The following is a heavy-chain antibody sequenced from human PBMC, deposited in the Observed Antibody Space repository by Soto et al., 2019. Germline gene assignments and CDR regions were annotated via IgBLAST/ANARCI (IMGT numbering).Heavy chain of an antibody. CDR1: GYTFTSYG. V-gene: IGHV1-18*01. Sequence: ASVTVSCKASGYTFTSYGLSWVRQAPGQGLEWMGWISAYNGNTNYAQKLQGRVTMTTDTSTSTAYMELRSLRSDDTAVYYWARDQSEYYYGSGSYFAPDAFDIWGQGTMVTVSS. J-gene: IGHJ3*02. D-gene: IGHD3-10*01. CDR3: ARDQSEYYYGSGSYFAPDAFDI. CDR2: ISAYNGNT.